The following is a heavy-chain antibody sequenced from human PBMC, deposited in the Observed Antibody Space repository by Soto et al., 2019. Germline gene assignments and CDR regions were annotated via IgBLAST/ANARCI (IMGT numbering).Heavy chain of an antibody. V-gene: IGHV3-74*01. J-gene: IGHJ3*02. CDR2: INSDGSST. D-gene: IGHD3-10*01. CDR1: GFTFSSYW. CDR3: AREGVLLWLGESQGHDAFDI. Sequence: GGSLRLSCAASGFTFSSYWMHWVRQAPGKGLVWVSRINSDGSSTSYADSVKGRFTISRDNAKNTLYLQMNSLRAEDTAVYYCAREGVLLWLGESQGHDAFDIWGQGTMVTVSS.